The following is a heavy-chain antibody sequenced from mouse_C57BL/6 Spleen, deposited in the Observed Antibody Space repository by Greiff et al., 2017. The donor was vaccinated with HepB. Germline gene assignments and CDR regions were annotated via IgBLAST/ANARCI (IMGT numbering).Heavy chain of an antibody. CDR3: TRGITTVVAGVFDY. D-gene: IGHD1-1*01. Sequence: VQLQQSGAELVKPGASVKMSCKASGYTFTSYWITWVKQRPGQGLAWIGDIYPGSGSTNYNEKFKSKATLTVDTSSSTAYMQLSILTSEDSAVYYCTRGITTVVAGVFDYWGQGTTLTVSS. J-gene: IGHJ2*01. V-gene: IGHV1-55*01. CDR2: IYPGSGST. CDR1: GYTFTSYW.